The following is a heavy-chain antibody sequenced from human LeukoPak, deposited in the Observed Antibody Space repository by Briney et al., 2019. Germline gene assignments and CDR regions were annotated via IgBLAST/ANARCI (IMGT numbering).Heavy chain of an antibody. D-gene: IGHD4-11*01. Sequence: DPGGSLRLSCAASGFTFSSYSMNWVRQAPGKGLEWVSYISSSSSTIYYADSVKGRFTISRDNAKNSLYLQMNSLRAEDTAVYYCARDSYYSNHPFDYWGQGTLVTVSS. V-gene: IGHV3-48*01. J-gene: IGHJ4*01. CDR2: ISSSSSTI. CDR3: ARDSYYSNHPFDY. CDR1: GFTFSSYS.